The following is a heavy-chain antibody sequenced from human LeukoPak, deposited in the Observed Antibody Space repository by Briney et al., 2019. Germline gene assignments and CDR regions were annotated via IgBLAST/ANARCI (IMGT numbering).Heavy chain of an antibody. Sequence: GGSLRLSCAASGFTFSSYWMSRIRQAPGKGLEWVANIKQGGSEKYYVDSVKGRFTISRDNAKNSLYLQMNSLRAEDTAVYYCARGGGEQWLGPMIAFDIWGQGTMVTVSS. J-gene: IGHJ3*02. CDR2: IKQGGSEK. CDR3: ARGGGEQWLGPMIAFDI. D-gene: IGHD6-19*01. CDR1: GFTFSSYW. V-gene: IGHV3-7*01.